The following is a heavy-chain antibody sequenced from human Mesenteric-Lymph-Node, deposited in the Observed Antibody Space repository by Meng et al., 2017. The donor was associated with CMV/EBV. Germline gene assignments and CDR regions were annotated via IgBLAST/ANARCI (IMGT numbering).Heavy chain of an antibody. V-gene: IGHV3-53*01. D-gene: IGHD3-10*01. CDR1: DFTVSTNY. Sequence: CAVSDFTVSTNYMSWVRQAPGKGLEWVAVIYSGGSTYYADSVKGRFTISRDNSKNTVYLQMNSLRDDDTAVYYCAGDYYSSGSYWRYWGQGTLVTVS. J-gene: IGHJ4*02. CDR3: AGDYYSSGSYWRY. CDR2: IYSGGST.